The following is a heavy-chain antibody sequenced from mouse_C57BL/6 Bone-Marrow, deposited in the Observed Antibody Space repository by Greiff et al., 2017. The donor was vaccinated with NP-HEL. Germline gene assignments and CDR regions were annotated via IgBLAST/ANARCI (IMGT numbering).Heavy chain of an antibody. Sequence: QVHVKQSGAELVRPGTSVKVSCKASGYAFTNYLIEWVKQRPGQGLEWIGVINPGSGGTNYNEKFKGKATLTADKSSSTAYMQLSSLTSEDSAVYFCARRKWLLLRAMDYWGQGTSVTVSS. CDR2: INPGSGGT. V-gene: IGHV1-54*01. CDR1: GYAFTNYL. J-gene: IGHJ4*01. D-gene: IGHD2-3*01. CDR3: ARRKWLLLRAMDY.